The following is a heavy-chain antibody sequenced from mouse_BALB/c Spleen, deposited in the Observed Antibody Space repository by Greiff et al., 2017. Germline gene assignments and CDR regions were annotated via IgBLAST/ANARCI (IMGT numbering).Heavy chain of an antibody. V-gene: IGHV1S29*02. D-gene: IGHD1-1*01. Sequence: EVQLQQSGPELVKPGASVKISCKASGYTFTDYNMHWVKQSHGKSLEWIGYIYPYNGGTGYNQKFKSKATLTVDNSSSTAYMELRSLTSEDSAVYYSATALRNWYFDVWGAGTTVTVSS. CDR3: ATALRNWYFDV. CDR2: IYPYNGGT. CDR1: GYTFTDYN. J-gene: IGHJ1*01.